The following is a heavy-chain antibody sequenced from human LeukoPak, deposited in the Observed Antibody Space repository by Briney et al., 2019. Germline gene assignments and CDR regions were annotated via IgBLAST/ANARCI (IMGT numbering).Heavy chain of an antibody. CDR3: TTDVGDY. CDR2: IKSETDGATT. CDR1: GFTFSSYW. Sequence: GGSLRLSCAASGFTFSSYWMNWVRQAPGKGLEWVGRIKSETDGATTDSAAPVRGRFTISRDDSKNTLYLQMNSLKTDDSAVYYCTTDVGDYWGQGTLVTVSS. J-gene: IGHJ4*02. V-gene: IGHV3-15*07.